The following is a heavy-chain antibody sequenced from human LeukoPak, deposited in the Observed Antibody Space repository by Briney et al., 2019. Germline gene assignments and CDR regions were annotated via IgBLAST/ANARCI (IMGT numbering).Heavy chain of an antibody. V-gene: IGHV1-46*01. CDR1: GYTFISYY. CDR3: ARDTDRSGSYYFFDY. Sequence: ASVKVSCKASGYTFISYYMHWVRQAPGQGLEWMGIINPSGGSTSYAQKFQGRVTMTRDTSTSTVYMELSSLRSEDTAVYYCARDTDRSGSYYFFDYWGQGTLVTVSS. CDR2: INPSGGST. J-gene: IGHJ4*02. D-gene: IGHD3-10*01.